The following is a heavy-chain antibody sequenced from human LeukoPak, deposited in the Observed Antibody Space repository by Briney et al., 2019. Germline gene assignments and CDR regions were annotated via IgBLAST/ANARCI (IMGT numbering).Heavy chain of an antibody. V-gene: IGHV3-74*01. CDR3: AKVDYGDSWYFDL. Sequence: PGGSLRLSCAASGFTFRTYWMNWVRQAPGKGLVWVSRIESDGSSTSYADSVKGRFTISRDNAANTLYLQMNSLRAEDTAVYYCAKVDYGDSWYFDLWGRGTLVTVSS. J-gene: IGHJ2*01. CDR2: IESDGSST. CDR1: GFTFRTYW. D-gene: IGHD4-17*01.